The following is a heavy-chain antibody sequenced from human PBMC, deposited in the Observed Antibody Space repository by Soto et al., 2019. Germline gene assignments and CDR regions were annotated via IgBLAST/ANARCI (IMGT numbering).Heavy chain of an antibody. CDR2: IYYSGST. CDR3: ARESAGVYGDYGHWFDP. Sequence: QVQLQESGPGLVKPSQTLSLTCTVSGGSISSGGYYWSWIRQHPGKGLEWIGYIYYSGSTYYNPSLKSRVTISVDTSKNQFSLKLSSVTAADTAVYYCARESAGVYGDYGHWFDPWGQGTLVTVSS. V-gene: IGHV4-31*03. D-gene: IGHD4-17*01. J-gene: IGHJ5*02. CDR1: GGSISSGGYY.